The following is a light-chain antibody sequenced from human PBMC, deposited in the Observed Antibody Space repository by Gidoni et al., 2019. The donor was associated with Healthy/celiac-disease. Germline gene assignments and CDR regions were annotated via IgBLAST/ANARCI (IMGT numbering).Light chain of an antibody. CDR3: MQALQTPYT. CDR1: LLNSNGYNY. Sequence: LLNSNGYNYLDWYLQKPGQSPQLLIYLGSNRASGVPDRFSGSGSGTDFTLKISRVEAEDVGVYYCMQALQTPYTFGQGTKLEIK. V-gene: IGKV2-28*01. J-gene: IGKJ2*01. CDR2: LGS.